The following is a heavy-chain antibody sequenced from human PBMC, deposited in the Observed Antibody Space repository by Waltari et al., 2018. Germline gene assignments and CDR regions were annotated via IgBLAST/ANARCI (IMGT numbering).Heavy chain of an antibody. J-gene: IGHJ4*02. CDR1: GFTFNNYA. Sequence: EVQLLESGGGLVQPGGSLRLSCAASGFTFNNYALNWVRQAPGKGLEWVSGISSSGTTYYSDSVKGRLTISRDNSTNTLDLHMNSLRAEDTAVYYCAKDPISAYRHHFDYWGQGTLVTVSS. CDR3: AKDPISAYRHHFDY. CDR2: ISSSGTT. V-gene: IGHV3-23*01. D-gene: IGHD3-16*02.